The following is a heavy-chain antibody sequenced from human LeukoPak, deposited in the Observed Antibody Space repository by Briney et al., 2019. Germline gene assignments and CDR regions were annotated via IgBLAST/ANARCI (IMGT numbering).Heavy chain of an antibody. V-gene: IGHV4-34*01. CDR1: GGSFSGYY. Sequence: PSETLSLTCAVYGGSFSGYYWSWIRQPPGKGLEWIGEINHSGSTNYNPSLKSRVTISVDTSKNQFSLKLRSVTAADTAVYYCARAEGRNYWFDPWGQGTLVTVSS. J-gene: IGHJ5*02. CDR2: INHSGST. CDR3: ARAEGRNYWFDP.